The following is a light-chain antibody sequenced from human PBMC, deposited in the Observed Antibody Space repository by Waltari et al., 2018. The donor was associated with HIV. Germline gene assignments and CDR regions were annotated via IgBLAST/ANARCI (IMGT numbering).Light chain of an antibody. Sequence: QSALTQPASVSGSPGQSITISCTGTSRDVGRYHLVSWYQQHPGKAPKVMIYEVSKRPSGVSNRFSGSKSGNTASLTISGLQAEDEADYYCCSYAGSSTFVFGTGTKVTVL. CDR1: SRDVGRYHL. V-gene: IGLV2-23*02. CDR3: CSYAGSSTFV. J-gene: IGLJ1*01. CDR2: EVS.